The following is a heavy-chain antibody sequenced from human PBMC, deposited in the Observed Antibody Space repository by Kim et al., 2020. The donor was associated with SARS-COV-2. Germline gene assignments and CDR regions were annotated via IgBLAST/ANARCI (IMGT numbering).Heavy chain of an antibody. J-gene: IGHJ4*02. V-gene: IGHV3-30*02. CDR3: AKDQGWGSYERYFDY. Sequence: DSVKGRFTISRDNSKNTLYLQMNSLRAEDTAVYYCAKDQGWGSYERYFDYWGQGTLVTVSS. D-gene: IGHD1-26*01.